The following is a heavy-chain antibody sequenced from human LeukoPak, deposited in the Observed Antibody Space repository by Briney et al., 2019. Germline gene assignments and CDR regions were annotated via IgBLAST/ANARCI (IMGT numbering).Heavy chain of an antibody. CDR2: IYTSGST. CDR3: ARHCSSTSCYPAHYYMDV. Sequence: SETLSLTCTVSGGSISSYYWSWIRQPPGKGLEWIGYIYTSGSTNYNPSLKSRVTISVDTSKNQFSLKLSSVTAADTAVYYGARHCSSTSCYPAHYYMDVWGKGTTVTVSS. V-gene: IGHV4-4*09. J-gene: IGHJ6*03. CDR1: GGSISSYY. D-gene: IGHD2-2*01.